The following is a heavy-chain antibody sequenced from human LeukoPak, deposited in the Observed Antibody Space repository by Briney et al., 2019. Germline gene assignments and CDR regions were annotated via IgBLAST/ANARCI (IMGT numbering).Heavy chain of an antibody. D-gene: IGHD5-12*01. Sequence: PGGSLRLSCSASGXTFSSNPMHWVRQAPGKGLEYVSGIHNNGDSTYYADSVKGRFTISRDNSKNTVYLQMSSLRAEDTAVYYCGNGYDWNYWGQGTLVTVSS. CDR2: IHNNGDST. CDR3: GNGYDWNY. J-gene: IGHJ4*02. V-gene: IGHV3-64D*09. CDR1: GXTFSSNP.